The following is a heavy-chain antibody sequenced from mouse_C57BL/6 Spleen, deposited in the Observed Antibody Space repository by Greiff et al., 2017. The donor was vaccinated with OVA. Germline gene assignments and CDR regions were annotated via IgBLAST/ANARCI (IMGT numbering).Heavy chain of an antibody. J-gene: IGHJ4*01. D-gene: IGHD2-14*01. V-gene: IGHV1-80*01. CDR3: ARRGYSDAMDY. CDR2: IYPGDGDT. Sequence: VQLQQSGAELVKPGASVKISCKASGYAFSSYWMNWVKQRPGKGLEWIGQIYPGDGDTNYNGKFKGKATLTADKSSSTAYMQLGSLTSEDSAVYFCARRGYSDAMDYWGQGTSVTVSS. CDR1: GYAFSSYW.